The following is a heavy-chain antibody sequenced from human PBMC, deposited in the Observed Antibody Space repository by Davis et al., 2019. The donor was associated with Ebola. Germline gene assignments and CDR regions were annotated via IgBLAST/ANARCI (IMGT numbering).Heavy chain of an antibody. Sequence: GESLKISCAASGFTFDDYGMNWVRQGPGKGLEWVANIKQGGSEKYYVDSVRGRFTISSDDAKSAVFLQMNTLRAEDTAVYYCARGPDFGGRTDFFYNWGQGTLVTVSS. J-gene: IGHJ4*02. CDR1: GFTFDDYG. V-gene: IGHV3-7*01. CDR2: IKQGGSEK. D-gene: IGHD3/OR15-3a*01. CDR3: ARGPDFGGRTDFFYN.